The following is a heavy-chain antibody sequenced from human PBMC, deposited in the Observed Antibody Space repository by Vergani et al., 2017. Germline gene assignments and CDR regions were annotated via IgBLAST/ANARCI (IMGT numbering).Heavy chain of an antibody. J-gene: IGHJ4*02. D-gene: IGHD3-10*01. CDR3: ARVGGRGFFAY. CDR1: GGSISSYY. Sequence: QVQLQESGPGLVKPSETLSLPCTVSGGSISSYYWSWIRPPPGKGLEWIGYIYYSGSTNYNPPRKSRVTISVDTSKSQFSLKLKSVTATDTAGYCCARVGGRGFFAYWGQGTLVTVYS. CDR2: IYYSGST. V-gene: IGHV4-59*01.